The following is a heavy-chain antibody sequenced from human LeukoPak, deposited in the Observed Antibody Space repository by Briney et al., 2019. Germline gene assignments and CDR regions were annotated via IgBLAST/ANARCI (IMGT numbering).Heavy chain of an antibody. CDR1: GFAFSFYA. D-gene: IGHD6-19*01. Sequence: GGSLRLSCAASGFAFSFYAMSWLRQPPGKGLEWVSTINANSGTTSYAASVRGRFTISRDNSKNTLYLQVNTLRADNTATYYCAKPVSGGLAVTADWFHPWGQGTLVVVSS. CDR3: AKPVSGGLAVTADWFHP. V-gene: IGHV3-23*01. CDR2: INANSGTT. J-gene: IGHJ5*01.